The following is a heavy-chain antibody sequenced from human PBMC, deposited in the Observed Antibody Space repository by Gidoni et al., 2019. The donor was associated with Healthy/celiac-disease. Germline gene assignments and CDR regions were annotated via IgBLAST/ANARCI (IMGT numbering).Heavy chain of an antibody. J-gene: IGHJ6*02. CDR3: AKGGVGYYYGMDV. V-gene: IGHV3-9*01. CDR2: ISWNSGSI. CDR1: GFTFDNYA. D-gene: IGHD1-26*01. Sequence: EVQLVESGGGLVQPGRSLRLSCAASGFTFDNYAMHWVRQAPGKGLEWVSGISWNSGSIGYADSVKGRFTISRDNAKNSLYLQMNSLRAEDTALYYCAKGGVGYYYGMDVWGQGTTVTVSS.